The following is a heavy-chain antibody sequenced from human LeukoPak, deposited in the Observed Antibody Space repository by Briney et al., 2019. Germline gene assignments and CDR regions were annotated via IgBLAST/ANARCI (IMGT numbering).Heavy chain of an antibody. D-gene: IGHD3-22*01. CDR3: AKDSYYYGSSGYYVFDN. CDR2: ISHDGSDK. V-gene: IGHV3-30*18. J-gene: IGHJ4*02. Sequence: PGGSLRLSCADSGFTFSNYGMHWVRQAPGKGLEWVAAISHDGSDKHYGDSVRGRFTISRDNSKNTLYLQMDNLRAEDTAVYYCAKDSYYYGSSGYYVFDNWGQGTLVIVSS. CDR1: GFTFSNYG.